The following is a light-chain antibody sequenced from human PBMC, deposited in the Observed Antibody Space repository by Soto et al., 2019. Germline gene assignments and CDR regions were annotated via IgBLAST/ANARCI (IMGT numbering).Light chain of an antibody. CDR2: GAS. CDR1: QSVSSSY. CDR3: QQYGSSQGWT. J-gene: IGKJ1*01. Sequence: DIVLTQSRATLSLSPGERATLSCRVSQSVSSSYLACYQQKPGQAPRLLIYGASSRATGIPDRFSGSESGTDFTLTISRLEPEDFAVYYCQQYGSSQGWTFGQGTNVDI. V-gene: IGKV3-20*01.